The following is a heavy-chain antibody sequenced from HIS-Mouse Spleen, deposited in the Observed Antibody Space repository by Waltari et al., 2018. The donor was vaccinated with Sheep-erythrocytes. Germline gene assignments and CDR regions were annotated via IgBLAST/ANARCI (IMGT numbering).Heavy chain of an antibody. CDR1: GGSISSGDYY. CDR3: ARAPYYYDSSGYYYFDY. J-gene: IGHJ4*02. V-gene: IGHV4-30-4*01. CDR2: IYYSGIT. Sequence: QVQLQESGPGLVKPSQTLSLTCTVSGGSISSGDYYWSWIRQPPGKGLEWIGYIYYSGITYYNPSPKSRVTRSVDTSKNQFSLKLSSVTAADTAVYYCARAPYYYDSSGYYYFDYWGQGTLVTVSS. D-gene: IGHD3-22*01.